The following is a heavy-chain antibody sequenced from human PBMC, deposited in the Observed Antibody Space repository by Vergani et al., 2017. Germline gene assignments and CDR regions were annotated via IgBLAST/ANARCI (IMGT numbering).Heavy chain of an antibody. CDR1: GYTFTSYD. CDR3: ARDPTVLTIFGVVTKNRYNWFDP. CDR2: MNPNSGNT. J-gene: IGHJ5*02. V-gene: IGHV1-8*01. D-gene: IGHD3-3*01. Sequence: QVQLVQSGAEVKKPGASVKVSCKASGYTFTSYDINWVRQATGQGLEWMGWMNPNSGNTGYAQKFQGRVTMTRNTSISTAYMELRSLRSDDTAVYYCARDPTVLTIFGVVTKNRYNWFDPWGQGTLVTVSS.